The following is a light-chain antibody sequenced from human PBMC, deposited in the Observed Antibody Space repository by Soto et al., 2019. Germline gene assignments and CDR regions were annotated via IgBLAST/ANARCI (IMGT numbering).Light chain of an antibody. J-gene: IGLJ1*01. V-gene: IGLV2-23*01. Sequence: QSVLTQPASVSGSPGQSITISCTGTSSDVGSYNLVSWYQKHPSTAPKIMIYEAFKRPSGVSIRFSGSKSGDTASLTISGLQAEDEADYYCCSYAGSTTLDVFGTGTKVTVL. CDR2: EAF. CDR1: SSDVGSYNL. CDR3: CSYAGSTTLDV.